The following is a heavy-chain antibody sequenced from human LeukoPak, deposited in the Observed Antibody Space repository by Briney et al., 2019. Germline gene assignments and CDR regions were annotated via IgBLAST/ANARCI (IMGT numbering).Heavy chain of an antibody. Sequence: GGSLRLSCAASGFTFSNYWMIWVRQAPGKGLEWVANIKHDGSEKYYVDSVKGRFTVSRDDAKNSLFLQMSTPRAEDTAVYYCARGVPTGIDYFDYWGQGTLVTVSS. J-gene: IGHJ4*02. CDR3: ARGVPTGIDYFDY. D-gene: IGHD1-1*01. CDR1: GFTFSNYW. CDR2: IKHDGSEK. V-gene: IGHV3-7*01.